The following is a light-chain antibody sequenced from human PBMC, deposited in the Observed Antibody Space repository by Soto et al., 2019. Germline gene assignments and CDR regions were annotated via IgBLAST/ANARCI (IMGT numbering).Light chain of an antibody. J-gene: IGLJ3*02. CDR3: SSYSSSSTHVL. V-gene: IGLV2-14*01. Sequence: QSALTQPASVSGSPGQSSTFSCTGTISDVGGYNYVSWYQQHPGKAPKLIIYEVTDRPSGISNRFSGSKSGNTASLTISGLQAEDEAEYYCSSYSSSSTHVLFGGGTKVTVL. CDR1: ISDVGGYNY. CDR2: EVT.